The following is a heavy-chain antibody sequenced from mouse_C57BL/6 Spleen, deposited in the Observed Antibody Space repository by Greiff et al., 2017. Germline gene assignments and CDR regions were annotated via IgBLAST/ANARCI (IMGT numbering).Heavy chain of an antibody. CDR3: TTATGAATGWFAY. CDR2: IDPENGDT. D-gene: IGHD1-1*01. J-gene: IGHJ3*01. V-gene: IGHV14-4*01. Sequence: VQLQQSGAELVRRGASVKLSCTASGFNIKDDYMHWVKQRPEQGLEWIGWIDPENGDTEYASKFQGKATITADTSSNTAYLQLSSLTSEDTAVYYCTTATGAATGWFAYWGQGTLVTVSA. CDR1: GFNIKDDY.